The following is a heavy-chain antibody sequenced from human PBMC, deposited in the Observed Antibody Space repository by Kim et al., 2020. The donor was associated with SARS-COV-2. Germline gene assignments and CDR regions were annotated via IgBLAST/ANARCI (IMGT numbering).Heavy chain of an antibody. Sequence: SETLSLTCTVSGGSISSGGYYWSWIRQHPGKGLEWIGYIYYSGSTYYNPSLKSRVTISVDTSKNQFSLKLSSVTAADTAVYYCARARKDIVLVVYAMGAFDIWGKGTMVTVSS. D-gene: IGHD2-8*02. CDR1: GGSISSGGYY. CDR3: ARARKDIVLVVYAMGAFDI. V-gene: IGHV4-31*03. J-gene: IGHJ3*02. CDR2: IYYSGST.